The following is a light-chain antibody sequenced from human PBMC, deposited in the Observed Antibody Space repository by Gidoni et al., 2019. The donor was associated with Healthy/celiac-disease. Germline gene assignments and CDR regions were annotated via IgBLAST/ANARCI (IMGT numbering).Light chain of an antibody. CDR1: QSVSSSY. CDR3: QQEGSSPQRT. CDR2: GAS. Sequence: EIVFTQSPGTLSLSPGERATLTCSASQSVSSSYLACYQQKTGQDPRLLIYGASSRATGIPDRFSGSGSGTDFTLTISRREPEDVAVYYCQQEGSSPQRTFGGGTKVEIK. J-gene: IGKJ4*01. V-gene: IGKV3-20*01.